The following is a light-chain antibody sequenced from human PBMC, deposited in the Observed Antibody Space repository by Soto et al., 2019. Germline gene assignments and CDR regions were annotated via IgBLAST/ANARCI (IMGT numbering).Light chain of an antibody. Sequence: DIQMTQSPSSLSASVGDRVTITCRPSEGIKNDLGWYQQKPGKAPKLLIYDASSLESGVPSRFSGSGSGTEFTLTISSLQPDDFATYFCQQVESYPSTCGGGTKVDIK. V-gene: IGKV1-17*01. CDR1: EGIKND. J-gene: IGKJ4*01. CDR3: QQVESYPST. CDR2: DAS.